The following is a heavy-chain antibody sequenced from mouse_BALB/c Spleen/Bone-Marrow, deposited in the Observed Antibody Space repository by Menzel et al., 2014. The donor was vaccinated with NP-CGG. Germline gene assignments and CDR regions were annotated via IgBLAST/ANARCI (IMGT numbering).Heavy chain of an antibody. CDR1: GYTFTDYN. J-gene: IGHJ2*01. V-gene: IGHV1S29*02. CDR2: IYPYNGGT. Sequence: AQLKQSGPELVKPGASVKISCKASGYTFTDYNMHWVKQSHGKSLEWIGYIYPYNGGTGYNQKFKSKATLTVDSSSSNAYMELRSLKSEDSAAYYCASLGRAYWGQGSTRTGSS. CDR3: ASLGRAY. D-gene: IGHD4-1*01.